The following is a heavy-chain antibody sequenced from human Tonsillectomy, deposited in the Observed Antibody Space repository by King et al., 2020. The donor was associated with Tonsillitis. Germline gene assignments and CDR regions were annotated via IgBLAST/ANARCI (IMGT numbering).Heavy chain of an antibody. D-gene: IGHD3-10*01. J-gene: IGHJ4*02. Sequence: QLVQSGAEVKKPGASVKVSCKASGYTFTKYSMHWVRQAPGQGLEWMGVINPSDGSTSYAQKFQGRVTMTRDTSTSTVYLELSSLRSEDTAVYYCATQARGTWGLTMARNWRIPHYLDYWGQGSLVTVSS. CDR1: GYTFTKYS. CDR3: ATQARGTWGLTMARNWRIPHYLDY. V-gene: IGHV1-46*03. CDR2: INPSDGST.